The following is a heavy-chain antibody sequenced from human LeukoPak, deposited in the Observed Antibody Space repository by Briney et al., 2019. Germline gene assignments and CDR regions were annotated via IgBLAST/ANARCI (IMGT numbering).Heavy chain of an antibody. CDR1: GYTFTGYY. D-gene: IGHD3-22*01. V-gene: IGHV1-2*02. Sequence: ASVKVSCKASGYTFTGYYMHWMRQAPGQGLEWMGWINPNSGGTNYAQKFQGRVTMTRDTSISTAYMELSRLRSDDTAVYYCARDIRDYYDSSGYSDYWGQGTLVTVSS. CDR2: INPNSGGT. CDR3: ARDIRDYYDSSGYSDY. J-gene: IGHJ4*02.